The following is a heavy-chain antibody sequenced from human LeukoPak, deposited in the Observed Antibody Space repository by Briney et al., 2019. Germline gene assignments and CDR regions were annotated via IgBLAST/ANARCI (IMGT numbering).Heavy chain of an antibody. V-gene: IGHV1-46*01. CDR2: INPSGGST. J-gene: IGHJ4*02. Sequence: GASVKVSCKASGYTFTSCYMHWVRQAPGQGLEWVGIINPSGGSTSYAQKFQGRVTMTRDTSTSTVYMELSSLRSEDTAVYYCARGTGGYSYGYNFDYWGQGTLVTVSS. CDR1: GYTFTSCY. CDR3: ARGTGGYSYGYNFDY. D-gene: IGHD5-18*01.